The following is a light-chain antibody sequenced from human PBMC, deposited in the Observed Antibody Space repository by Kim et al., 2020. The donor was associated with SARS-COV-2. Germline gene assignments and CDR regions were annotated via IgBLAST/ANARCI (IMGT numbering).Light chain of an antibody. V-gene: IGLV3-1*01. Sequence: SYELTQPPSLSVSPGQTASIACSGDDLGDKYVCWYHQKPGQSPVLIMYEDFKRPSGTPERFSGSSSGNTATLTISGTQPMDEGDYYCQAWDNSIMFFGGGTQLTVL. CDR1: DLGDKY. CDR2: EDF. J-gene: IGLJ2*01. CDR3: QAWDNSIMF.